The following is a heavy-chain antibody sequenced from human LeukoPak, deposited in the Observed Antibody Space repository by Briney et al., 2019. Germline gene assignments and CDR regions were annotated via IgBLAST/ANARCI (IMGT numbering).Heavy chain of an antibody. J-gene: IGHJ4*02. Sequence: SVKVSCKASGGTFSSYAISWVRQAPGQGLEWMGRIIPVLGIANYAQKFQGRVTITADKSACTAYMELSSLRSEDTAVYYCARWYDSSGYSFGTNDYWGQGTLVTVSS. D-gene: IGHD3-22*01. CDR1: GGTFSSYA. CDR3: ARWYDSSGYSFGTNDY. CDR2: IIPVLGIA. V-gene: IGHV1-69*04.